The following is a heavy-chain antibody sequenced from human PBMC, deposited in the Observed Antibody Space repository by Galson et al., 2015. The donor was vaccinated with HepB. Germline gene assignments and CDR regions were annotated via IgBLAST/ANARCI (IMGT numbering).Heavy chain of an antibody. J-gene: IGHJ6*02. D-gene: IGHD2-2*01. CDR3: ARQPAPAANYYYYGMDV. CDR1: GYSFTSYW. CDR2: IYPGDSDT. Sequence: QSGAEVKKPGESLKISCKGSGYSFTSYWIGWVRQMPGKGLEWMGIIYPGDSDTRYSPSFQGQVTISADKSISTAYLQWSSLKASDTAMYYCARQPAPAANYYYYGMDVWGQGTTVTVSS. V-gene: IGHV5-51*01.